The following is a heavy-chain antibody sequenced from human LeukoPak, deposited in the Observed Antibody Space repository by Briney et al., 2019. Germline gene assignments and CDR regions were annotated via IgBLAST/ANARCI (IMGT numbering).Heavy chain of an antibody. Sequence: SVKVSCKASGGTFSSYAISWVRQAPGQGLEWMGGIIPIFGTANYAQKFQGRVTITADESTSTAYMELSSLRSEDTAVYYCAKDTGGKPQYFDYWGQGTLVTVSS. V-gene: IGHV1-69*13. CDR2: IIPIFGTA. CDR1: GGTFSSYA. J-gene: IGHJ4*02. CDR3: AKDTGGKPQYFDY. D-gene: IGHD1-14*01.